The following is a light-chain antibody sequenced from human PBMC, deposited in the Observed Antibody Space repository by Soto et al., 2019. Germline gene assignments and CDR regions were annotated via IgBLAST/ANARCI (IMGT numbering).Light chain of an antibody. CDR3: QQYHIWPSWT. V-gene: IGKV3-15*01. J-gene: IGKJ1*01. CDR1: QSVTNT. CDR2: YAS. Sequence: IVMTHSAVKLAFSGVERVTICCRVSQSVTNTLAWYQHKPGQAPRLLISYASRGATGIPSRFSGSGSGTDFTLTISSLQSEDFAVYFCQQYHIWPSWTFGQGTKVDIK.